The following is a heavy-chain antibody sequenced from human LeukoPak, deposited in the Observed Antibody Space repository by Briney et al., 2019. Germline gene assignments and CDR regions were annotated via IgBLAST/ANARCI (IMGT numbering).Heavy chain of an antibody. CDR2: INPSGGST. CDR1: GYTSNSYY. CDR3: ACLGATRFG. D-gene: IGHD1-26*01. J-gene: IGHJ4*02. Sequence: GASVKVSCKXSGYTSNSYYMHWERQSPGQGLGWMGIINPSGGSTSYAQKFQGRVTMTRDTSTSTVYMELSSLRSEDTAAYYCACLGATRFGWGQGALVTVSS. V-gene: IGHV1-46*02.